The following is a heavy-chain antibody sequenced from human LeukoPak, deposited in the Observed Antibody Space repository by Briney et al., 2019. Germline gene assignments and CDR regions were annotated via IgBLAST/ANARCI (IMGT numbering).Heavy chain of an antibody. Sequence: AGGSLRLSCAASGFTFSSYSMNWVRQAPGKGLEWVSSISSSSSYIYYADSVKGRFTISRDNAKNSLYLQMNSLRAEDTAVYYCAKNNLFRIVFMDVWGKGTTVTISS. CDR3: AKNNLFRIVFMDV. D-gene: IGHD2-15*01. J-gene: IGHJ6*03. CDR1: GFTFSSYS. V-gene: IGHV3-21*04. CDR2: ISSSSSYI.